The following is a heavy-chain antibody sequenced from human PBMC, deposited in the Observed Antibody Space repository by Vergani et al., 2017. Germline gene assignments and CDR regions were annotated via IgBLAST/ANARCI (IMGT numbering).Heavy chain of an antibody. Sequence: EVQLVQSGAEVKKPGESLKISCKGSGYSFTSYWIGWVRQMPGKGLEWMGIIYPGDSDTRYNPSFQGQVTISADKSISTAYLQWSSLKASDTAMYYCARAVPAAIVGYWFDPWGQGTLVTVSS. CDR3: ARAVPAAIVGYWFDP. CDR1: GYSFTSYW. J-gene: IGHJ5*02. CDR2: IYPGDSDT. D-gene: IGHD2-2*01. V-gene: IGHV5-51*03.